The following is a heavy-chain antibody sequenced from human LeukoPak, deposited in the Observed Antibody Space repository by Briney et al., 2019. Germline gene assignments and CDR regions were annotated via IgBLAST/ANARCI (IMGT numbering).Heavy chain of an antibody. J-gene: IGHJ4*02. Sequence: SETLSLTCTVSGGSVSSGTYYWSWIRQPPGKGLEWIGYIYYSGTTDYNPSLKSRVTISVDTSKNQFSLKLSSVTAADTAVYYCARDRVRGNSNPYFDFWGQGTLVTVSS. CDR1: GGSVSSGTYY. D-gene: IGHD4-11*01. V-gene: IGHV4-61*01. CDR3: ARDRVRGNSNPYFDF. CDR2: IYYSGTT.